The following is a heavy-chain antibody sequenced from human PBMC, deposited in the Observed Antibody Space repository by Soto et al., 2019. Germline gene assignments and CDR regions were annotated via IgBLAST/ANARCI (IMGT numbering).Heavy chain of an antibody. V-gene: IGHV4-34*01. CDR3: ARGKPSGYRFGPRNFFYYGLDV. D-gene: IGHD5-18*01. Sequence: PSETQSLTWAVFSAYLGDHYWAWIRQSSDKGLEWIGEVHPSGSTDYNPSLRCRLTLSLDTSKNQFSLKVASVTAADTAVYFCARGKPSGYRFGPRNFFYYGLDVWGPGTTVTVSS. CDR2: VHPSGST. J-gene: IGHJ6*02. CDR1: SAYLGDHY.